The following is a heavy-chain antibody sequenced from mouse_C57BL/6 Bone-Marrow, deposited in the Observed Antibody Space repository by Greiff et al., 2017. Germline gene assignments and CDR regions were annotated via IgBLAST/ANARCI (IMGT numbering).Heavy chain of an antibody. CDR2: ISDGGSYT. D-gene: IGHD1-1*01. V-gene: IGHV5-4*01. Sequence: DVQLVESGGGLVKPGGSLKLSCAASGFTFSSYAMSWVRQTPEKRLEWVATISDGGSYTYYPDNVKGRITISRDNAKNNLYLQMSHLKSEDTAMYYCAREILRYAMDYWGQGTSVTVSS. CDR3: AREILRYAMDY. J-gene: IGHJ4*01. CDR1: GFTFSSYA.